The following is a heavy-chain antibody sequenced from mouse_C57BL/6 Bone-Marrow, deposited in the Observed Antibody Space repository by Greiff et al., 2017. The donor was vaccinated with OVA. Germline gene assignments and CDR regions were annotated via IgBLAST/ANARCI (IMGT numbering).Heavy chain of an antibody. Sequence: VQLQQSGPELVKPGASVKISCKASGYTFTDYYINWVKQRPGQVLEWIGWIFPGSGSTYYNEKFKGKATLTVDKSSSTAYMLLSSLTSEDSAVYFCAREIYYDYEGFAYWGQGTLVTVSA. V-gene: IGHV1-75*01. CDR2: IFPGSGST. CDR3: AREIYYDYEGFAY. CDR1: GYTFTDYY. D-gene: IGHD2-4*01. J-gene: IGHJ3*01.